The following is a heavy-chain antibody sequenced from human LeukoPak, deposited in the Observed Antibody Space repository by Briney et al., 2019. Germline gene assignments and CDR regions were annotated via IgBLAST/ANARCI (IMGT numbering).Heavy chain of an antibody. Sequence: SETLSLTCTVSGGSISSSSYYWGWIRQPPGKGLEWIGSIYHSGSTYYNPSLKSRVTISVDTSKNQFSLKLSSVTAADTAVYYCARVTQYYYGSGSPDYWGQGTLVTVSS. CDR2: IYHSGST. J-gene: IGHJ4*02. CDR1: GGSISSSSYY. D-gene: IGHD3-10*01. V-gene: IGHV4-39*07. CDR3: ARVTQYYYGSGSPDY.